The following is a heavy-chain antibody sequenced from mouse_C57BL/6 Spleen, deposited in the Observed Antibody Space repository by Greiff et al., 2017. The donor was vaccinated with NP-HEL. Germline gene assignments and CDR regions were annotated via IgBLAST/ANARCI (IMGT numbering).Heavy chain of an antibody. CDR2: IYPGDGAT. Sequence: QVQLQQSGPELVKPGASVKISCKASGYAFSSSWMNWVKQRPGKGLEWIGRIYPGDGATNYNGKFKGKATLTADQSSRTAYMQLSSLPSEDSAVYFCARETAQVPYFDYWGQGTTLTVSS. CDR3: ARETAQVPYFDY. CDR1: GYAFSSSW. D-gene: IGHD3-2*02. V-gene: IGHV1-82*01. J-gene: IGHJ2*01.